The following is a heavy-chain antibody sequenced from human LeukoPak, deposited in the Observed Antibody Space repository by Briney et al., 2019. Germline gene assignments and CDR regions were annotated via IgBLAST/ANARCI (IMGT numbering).Heavy chain of an antibody. CDR2: IKEDGSEK. CDR3: ARNRAN. D-gene: IGHD2/OR15-2a*01. V-gene: IGHV3-7*01. Sequence: GGSLRLSCAASGFTFSNYWMSWVRQAPGKRLEWVANIKEDGSEKHYVDSMKGRFTISRDNDKKLLYLQMNSLRAEDTAVYYCARNRANWGQGTLVTISS. J-gene: IGHJ4*02. CDR1: GFTFSNYW.